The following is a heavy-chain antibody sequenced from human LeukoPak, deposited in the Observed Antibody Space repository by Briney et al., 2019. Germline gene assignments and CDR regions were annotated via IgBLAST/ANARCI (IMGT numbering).Heavy chain of an antibody. CDR2: INPNSGGT. J-gene: IGHJ3*02. Sequence: ASVKVSCKASGYTFTGYYMHWVRQAPGQGLEWMGWINPNSGGTNYAQKFQGRATMTRDTSISTAYMELSRLRSDDTAVYYCARDIPYGDYPGAFDIWGQGTMVTVSS. D-gene: IGHD4-17*01. V-gene: IGHV1-2*02. CDR1: GYTFTGYY. CDR3: ARDIPYGDYPGAFDI.